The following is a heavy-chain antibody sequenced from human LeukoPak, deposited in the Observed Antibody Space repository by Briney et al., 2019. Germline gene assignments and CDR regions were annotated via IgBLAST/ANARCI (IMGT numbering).Heavy chain of an antibody. CDR1: GFTVSSNY. Sequence: GGSLRLSCAASGFTVSSNYMSWVRQAPGKGLEWVSVIYSGGSTYYADSVKGRFTISRDNSKNTLFLQMNSLRAEDTAVYYCASSGYSYGPFDYWGQGTLVTVSS. J-gene: IGHJ4*02. D-gene: IGHD5-18*01. V-gene: IGHV3-53*01. CDR2: IYSGGST. CDR3: ASSGYSYGPFDY.